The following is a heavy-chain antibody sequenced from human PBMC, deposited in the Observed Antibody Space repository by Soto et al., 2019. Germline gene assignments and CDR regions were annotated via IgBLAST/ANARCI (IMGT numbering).Heavy chain of an antibody. V-gene: IGHV4-30-4*01. Sequence: QVQLQESGPGLVKPSQTLSLTCTVSGGSISSGDYYWSWIRQPPGKGLEWIGYIYHSGNTYYNPSLKSRVTISVDTSKNQFSLKLSSVTAADTAVYYCARERPDGARLDPWGQGPLVTVSS. CDR3: ARERPDGARLDP. CDR2: IYHSGNT. J-gene: IGHJ5*02. CDR1: GGSISSGDYY. D-gene: IGHD6-6*01.